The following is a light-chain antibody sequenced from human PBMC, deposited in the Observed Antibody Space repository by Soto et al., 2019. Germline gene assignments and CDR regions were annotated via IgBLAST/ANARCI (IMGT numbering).Light chain of an antibody. CDR2: GAF. Sequence: EIVLTQSPATLSVSPGERATLSCRTSQIIGTNLAWYQQKPGQAPRLLIYGAFIRATGIPARFSGSGSETEFTLTISSLQSEDFAVYYCQQYNNWPPWTFGQGTKVEIK. V-gene: IGKV3-15*01. J-gene: IGKJ1*01. CDR1: QIIGTN. CDR3: QQYNNWPPWT.